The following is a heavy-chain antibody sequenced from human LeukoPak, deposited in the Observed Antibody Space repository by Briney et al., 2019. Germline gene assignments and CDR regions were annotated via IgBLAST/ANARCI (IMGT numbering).Heavy chain of an antibody. Sequence: PSETLSLTCAVYGGSFSGYYWSWIRQPPGKGLEWIGEINHSGSTNYNPSLKSRVTISVDTSKNQFSLKLSSVTAADTAVYYCARTPIAAAGPDFGYWGQGTLVTVSS. D-gene: IGHD6-13*01. J-gene: IGHJ4*02. CDR1: GGSFSGYY. CDR3: ARTPIAAAGPDFGY. CDR2: INHSGST. V-gene: IGHV4-34*01.